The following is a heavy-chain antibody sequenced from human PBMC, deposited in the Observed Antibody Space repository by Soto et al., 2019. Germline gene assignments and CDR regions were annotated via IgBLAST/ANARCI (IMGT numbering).Heavy chain of an antibody. J-gene: IGHJ3*02. CDR1: SGSISSTNW. CDR2: IYHSGSI. D-gene: IGHD3-16*01. CDR3: GRALRGFSAFDI. V-gene: IGHV4-4*02. Sequence: PSETLSLTCTVSSGSISSTNWWSWVRQPPGKGLEWIGEIYHSGSINYNPSLNSRVTISVDKSKNHFSLTLSSVTAADTAVYYCGRALRGFSAFDIWGQGTLVPVSS.